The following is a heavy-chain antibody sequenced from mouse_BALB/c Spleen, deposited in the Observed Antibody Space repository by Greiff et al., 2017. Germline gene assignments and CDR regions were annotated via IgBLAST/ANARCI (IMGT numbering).Heavy chain of an antibody. CDR1: GFTFSSYT. CDR3: ARRDDYGGWFAY. D-gene: IGHD2-4*01. V-gene: IGHV5-12-2*01. CDR2: ISNGGGST. J-gene: IGHJ3*01. Sequence: EVKVVESGGGLVQPGGSLKLSCAASGFTFSSYTMSWVRQTPEKRLEWVVYISNGGGSTYYPDTVKGRFTISRDNAKNTLYLQMSSLKSEDTAMYYCARRDDYGGWFAYWGQGTLVTVSA.